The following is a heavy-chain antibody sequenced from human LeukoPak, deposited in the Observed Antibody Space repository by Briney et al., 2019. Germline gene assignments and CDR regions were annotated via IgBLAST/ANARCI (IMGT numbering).Heavy chain of an antibody. CDR1: GFTFSSYV. V-gene: IGHV3-23*01. Sequence: GGPLRLSCAASGFTFSSYVMTWVRQAPGKGLEWVSEISGSGGSTYYADSVKGRFTISRDNSKNTLYLQMNSLRAEDTAVYYCAKKGSGSYLYYFDYWGQGTLVTVSS. CDR2: ISGSGGST. CDR3: AKKGSGSYLYYFDY. J-gene: IGHJ4*02. D-gene: IGHD3-10*01.